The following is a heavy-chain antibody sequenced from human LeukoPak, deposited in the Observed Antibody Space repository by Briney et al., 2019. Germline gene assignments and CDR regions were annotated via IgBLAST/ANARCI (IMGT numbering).Heavy chain of an antibody. V-gene: IGHV1-46*01. CDR3: ARDRVIVGGTATYNFDH. D-gene: IGHD1-14*01. CDR1: GYTFTPYF. J-gene: IGHJ4*02. Sequence: ASVKVSCKASGYTFTPYFIHWVRHPPGQGLELMGIINPTGGSTTYAQKFQGRVTVTRDMSTSTVYMELSSMTSEDTAVYYCARDRVIVGGTATYNFDHWGQGTLVTVSS. CDR2: INPTGGST.